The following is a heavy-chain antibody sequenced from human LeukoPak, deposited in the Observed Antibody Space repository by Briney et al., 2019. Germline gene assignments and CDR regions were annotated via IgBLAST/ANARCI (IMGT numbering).Heavy chain of an antibody. Sequence: PSETLSLTCTVSGGSISNTNYYWGWIRQPPGKGLEWIGSFYYSGSTYYNPSLKSRVTISVDTSKNQFSLKLTSVTAADTAVYYCVMSGNTDAFDIWGQGTMVTVSS. CDR3: VMSGNTDAFDI. CDR2: FYYSGST. V-gene: IGHV4-39*07. D-gene: IGHD4-23*01. CDR1: GGSISNTNYY. J-gene: IGHJ3*02.